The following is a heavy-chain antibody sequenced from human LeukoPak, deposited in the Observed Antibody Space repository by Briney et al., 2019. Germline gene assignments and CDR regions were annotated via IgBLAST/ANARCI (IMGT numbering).Heavy chain of an antibody. CDR3: ARDRYYYDSSGSQFDY. J-gene: IGHJ4*02. CDR1: GGSITSYY. V-gene: IGHV4-4*07. Sequence: PSETLSLTCTVSGGSITSYYWSWIRQPAGKGLEWIGRIHTTGSTNYNPSLKSRVTMSVDTSKNQFSLKLSSVTAADTAVYYCARDRYYYDSSGSQFDYWGQGTLVTVSS. D-gene: IGHD3-22*01. CDR2: IHTTGST.